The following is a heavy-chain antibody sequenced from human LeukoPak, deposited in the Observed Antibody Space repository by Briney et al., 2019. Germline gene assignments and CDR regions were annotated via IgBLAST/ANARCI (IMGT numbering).Heavy chain of an antibody. CDR2: IKQDGSEK. V-gene: IGHV3-7*01. D-gene: IGHD2-15*01. CDR3: AREPYCSGGSCYVSWFDP. Sequence: GGSLRLSCAASGFTFSSYWMSWVRQAPGKGLEWVANIKQDGSEKYYVDSVKGRFTISRDNAKNSLFLQMNSLRAEDTVVYYCAREPYCSGGSCYVSWFDPWGQGTLVTVSS. CDR1: GFTFSSYW. J-gene: IGHJ5*02.